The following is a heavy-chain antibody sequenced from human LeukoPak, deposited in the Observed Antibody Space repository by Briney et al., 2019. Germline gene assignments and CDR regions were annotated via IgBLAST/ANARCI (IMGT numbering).Heavy chain of an antibody. CDR1: GGSISSYY. D-gene: IGHD1-7*01. CDR3: ARVGITGTSYYYYYYMDV. J-gene: IGHJ6*03. CDR2: IYTSGST. V-gene: IGHV4-4*07. Sequence: PSETLSLTCAVSGGSISSYYWSWIRQPAGKGLEWIGRIYTSGSTNYNPSLKSRVTISVDTSKNQFSLKLSSVTAADTAVYYCARVGITGTSYYYYYYMDVWGKGTTVTVSS.